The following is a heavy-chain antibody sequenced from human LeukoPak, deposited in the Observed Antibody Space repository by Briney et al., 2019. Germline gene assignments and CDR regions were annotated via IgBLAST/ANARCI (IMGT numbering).Heavy chain of an antibody. CDR1: GDSVSSNSAA. D-gene: IGHD6-25*01. J-gene: IGHJ4*02. CDR2: TYYRSKWNY. V-gene: IGHV6-1*01. Sequence: SQTLSLTCAISGDSVSSNSAAWNWIRQSSSRGLEWLGRTYYRSKWNYVYAVSVKSRINIDPDTSKNQFSLQLNSVTPEDTAVYYCASSGLDYWGQGTLVTVSS. CDR3: ASSGLDY.